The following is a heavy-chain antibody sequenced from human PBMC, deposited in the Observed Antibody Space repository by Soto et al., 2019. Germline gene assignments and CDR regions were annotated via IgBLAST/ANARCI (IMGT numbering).Heavy chain of an antibody. J-gene: IGHJ4*02. CDR3: AKDQGGIVATLPPVYGY. CDR1: GFTFSSYA. Sequence: GGSLRLSCAASGFTFSSYAMSWVRQAPGKGLEWVSAISGSGGSTYYADSVKGRFTISRDNSKNTLYLQMNSLRAEDTAVYYCAKDQGGIVATLPPVYGYWGQGTLVTVSS. D-gene: IGHD5-12*01. CDR2: ISGSGGST. V-gene: IGHV3-23*01.